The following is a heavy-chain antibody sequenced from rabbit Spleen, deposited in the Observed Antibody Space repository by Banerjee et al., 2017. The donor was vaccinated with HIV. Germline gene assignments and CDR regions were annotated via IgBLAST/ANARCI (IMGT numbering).Heavy chain of an antibody. Sequence: QSLEESGGDLVQPGASLTLTCTASGFSFSSYYMCWVRQPPGKGPEWIACIGATITYTTYYATWAKGRFTISKTSSTTVTLQMTSLTAADTATYFCARDSGTSFSSYGMDLWGPGTLVTVS. CDR2: IGATITYTT. CDR3: ARDSGTSFSSYGMDL. CDR1: GFSFSSYY. J-gene: IGHJ6*01. V-gene: IGHV1S40*01. D-gene: IGHD8-1*01.